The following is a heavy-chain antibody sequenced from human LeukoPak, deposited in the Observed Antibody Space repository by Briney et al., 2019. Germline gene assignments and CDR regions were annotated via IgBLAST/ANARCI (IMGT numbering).Heavy chain of an antibody. CDR3: ARGGVRKVYDSSGYYFLDY. V-gene: IGHV4-59*01. CDR2: IYYSGST. D-gene: IGHD3-22*01. CDR1: GGSISSYY. J-gene: IGHJ4*02. Sequence: PSETLSLTCTVSGGSISSYYWSWIRQPPGKGLGWIGYIYYSGSTNYNPSLKSRVTISVDTSKNQFSLKLSSVTAADTAVYYCARGGVRKVYDSSGYYFLDYWGQGTLVTVSS.